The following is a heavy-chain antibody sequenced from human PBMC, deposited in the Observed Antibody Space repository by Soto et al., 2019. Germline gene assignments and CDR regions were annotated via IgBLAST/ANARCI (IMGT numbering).Heavy chain of an antibody. V-gene: IGHV1-69*13. CDR2: IIPIFGTA. CDR3: ARSFDYGDYFGSDY. D-gene: IGHD4-17*01. Sequence: GASVKVSCKASGGTFSSYAISWVRQAPGQGLEWMGGIIPIFGTANYAQKFQGRVTITADESTSTAYMELSSLRSEDTAVYYCARSFDYGDYFGSDYWGQGTLGTVSA. J-gene: IGHJ4*02. CDR1: GGTFSSYA.